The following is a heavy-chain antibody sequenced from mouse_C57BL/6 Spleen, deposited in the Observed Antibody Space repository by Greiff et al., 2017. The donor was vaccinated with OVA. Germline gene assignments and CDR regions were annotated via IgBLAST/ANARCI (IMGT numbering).Heavy chain of an antibody. CDR2: INPSNGGT. J-gene: IGHJ1*03. CDR3: ALITTVVATKYFDV. Sequence: QVQLQQPGTELVKPGASVKLSCKASGYTFTSYWMHWVKQRPGQGLEWIGNINPSNGGTNYNEKFKSKATLTVAKSSSTAYMQLSSLTSEDSAVYYGALITTVVATKYFDVRRTGSTVTASS. V-gene: IGHV1-53*01. CDR1: GYTFTSYW. D-gene: IGHD1-1*01.